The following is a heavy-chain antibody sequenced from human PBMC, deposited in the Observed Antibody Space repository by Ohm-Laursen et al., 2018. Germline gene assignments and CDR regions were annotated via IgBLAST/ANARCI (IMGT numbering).Heavy chain of an antibody. Sequence: SLRLSCTASGFTFSPTGMTWVRQAPGKGLEWVSTISFTSDPYYADSVRGRFTISRDNSKNTLYLQMNSLRVEDTAVYYCARDHQYCSGGSCYGKDAFDIWGQGTMVTVSS. CDR1: GFTFSPTG. V-gene: IGHV3-69-1*01. CDR3: ARDHQYCSGGSCYGKDAFDI. D-gene: IGHD2-15*01. J-gene: IGHJ3*02. CDR2: ISFTSDP.